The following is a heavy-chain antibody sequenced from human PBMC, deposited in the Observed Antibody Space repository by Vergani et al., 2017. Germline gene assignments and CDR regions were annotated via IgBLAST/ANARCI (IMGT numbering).Heavy chain of an antibody. J-gene: IGHJ6*02. D-gene: IGHD6-19*01. Sequence: QVQLVQSGAEVKKPGASVKVSCKASGYTFTSYYMHWVRQAPGQGLEWMGWISAYNGNTNYAQKLQGRVTMTRDTSISTAYMELSRLRSDDTAVYYCARGGEAVAGPTYYYYGMDVWGQGTTVTVSS. CDR3: ARGGEAVAGPTYYYYGMDV. V-gene: IGHV1-2*02. CDR1: GYTFTSYY. CDR2: ISAYNGNT.